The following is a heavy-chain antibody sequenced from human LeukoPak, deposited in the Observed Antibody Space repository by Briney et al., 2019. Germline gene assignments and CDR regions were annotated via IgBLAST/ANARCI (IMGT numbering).Heavy chain of an antibody. Sequence: GGSLRLSCAASGFIFGDYYMSWIRQAPGKGLEWVAGISDSGGRTNYADSVKGRFTISRDNPKNTLYLQMNSLRAEDTAVYFCAKRGVVIRVILVGFHKEANYFDSWGQGALVTVSS. V-gene: IGHV3-23*01. CDR2: ISDSGGRT. CDR3: AKRGVVIRVILVGFHKEANYFDS. CDR1: GFIFGDYY. J-gene: IGHJ4*02. D-gene: IGHD3-22*01.